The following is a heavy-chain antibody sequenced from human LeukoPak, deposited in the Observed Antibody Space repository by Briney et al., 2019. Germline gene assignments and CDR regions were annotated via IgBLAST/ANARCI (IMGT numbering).Heavy chain of an antibody. V-gene: IGHV4-59*08. CDR2: IHYSGST. D-gene: IGHD3-16*01. CDR1: GGSISSYY. J-gene: IGHJ2*01. Sequence: PSETLSLTCTVSGGSISSYYWSWIRQPPGKGLEWIGYIHYSGSTNYNPSLKSRVTISVDTSKNQFSLKLSSVTAADTAVYYCAMGHYYWYFDLWGRGTLVTVSS. CDR3: AMGHYYWYFDL.